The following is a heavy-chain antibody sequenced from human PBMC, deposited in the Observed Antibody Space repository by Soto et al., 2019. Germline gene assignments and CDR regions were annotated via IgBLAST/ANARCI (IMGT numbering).Heavy chain of an antibody. J-gene: IGHJ5*02. D-gene: IGHD2-15*01. V-gene: IGHV1-3*01. CDR1: GYTFTRYT. Sequence: GALVKVSCKASGYTFTRYTMNWVRQAPGQRLEWMGWINPDNGNTKSSQKFQDRVIITRDTSASTAYMDLSSLRSEDTAVYYCARGIATGQLDPWGQGTLVTVS. CDR3: ARGIATGQLDP. CDR2: INPDNGNT.